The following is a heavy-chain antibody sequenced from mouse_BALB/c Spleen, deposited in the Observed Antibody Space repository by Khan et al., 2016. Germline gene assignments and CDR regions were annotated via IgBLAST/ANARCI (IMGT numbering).Heavy chain of an antibody. V-gene: IGHV1-7*01. CDR1: GYTFTSYW. CDR2: INPSTGYT. J-gene: IGHJ2*01. Sequence: PSGAALAKPGASVKMSCKASGYTFTSYWMHWVKQRPGQGLEWIGYINPSTGYTEYNQKFKDKATLTADKSSSTAYMQLSSLTSEDSAVNYCARWRRLDYWGQGTTLTVSS. CDR3: ARWRRLDY.